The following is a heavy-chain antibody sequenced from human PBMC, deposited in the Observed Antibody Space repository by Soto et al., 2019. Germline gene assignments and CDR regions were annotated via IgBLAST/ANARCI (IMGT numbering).Heavy chain of an antibody. Sequence: GGSLRLSCGASGFIFNSYEMNWVRQAPGKGLEWVSYISSSGSTIYYAGSVKGRFTISRDNAKNSLCLQMNSLRAEDTAVYYCVVPAAMGGGDYWGQGALVTVSS. CDR1: GFIFNSYE. CDR3: VVPAAMGGGDY. D-gene: IGHD2-2*01. V-gene: IGHV3-48*03. CDR2: ISSSGSTI. J-gene: IGHJ4*02.